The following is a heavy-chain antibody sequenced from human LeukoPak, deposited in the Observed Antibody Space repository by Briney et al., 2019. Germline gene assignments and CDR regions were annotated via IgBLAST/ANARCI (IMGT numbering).Heavy chain of an antibody. Sequence: GGSLRLSCAASGFTFSSYSMNWVRQAPGKGLEWVSSISSSSSYIYYADSVKGRFTISRDNAKNSLYLQMNSLRAEDTAVYYCARYYDFWSGYSTYDAFDYWGQGTLVTVSS. D-gene: IGHD3-3*01. CDR3: ARYYDFWSGYSTYDAFDY. V-gene: IGHV3-21*01. CDR1: GFTFSSYS. J-gene: IGHJ4*02. CDR2: ISSSSSYI.